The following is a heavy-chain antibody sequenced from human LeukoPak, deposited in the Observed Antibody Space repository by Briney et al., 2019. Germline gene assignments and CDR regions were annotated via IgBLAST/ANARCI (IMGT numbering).Heavy chain of an antibody. V-gene: IGHV4-4*09. CDR2: IYTSAST. CDR1: GGSISSYY. Sequence: SETLSLTCTVSGGSISSYYWSWIRQPPGKGLEWIGYIYTSASTNYNPSLKSRVTISVDTSKNQFSLKLSSVTAADTAVYYCARRARYSNYVRYYYYMDVWGKGTTVTVSS. D-gene: IGHD4-11*01. CDR3: ARRARYSNYVRYYYYMDV. J-gene: IGHJ6*03.